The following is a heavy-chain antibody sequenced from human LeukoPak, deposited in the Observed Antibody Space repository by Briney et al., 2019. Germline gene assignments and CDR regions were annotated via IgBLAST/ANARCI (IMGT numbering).Heavy chain of an antibody. D-gene: IGHD4-23*01. Sequence: ASVTVSCKASGGTFSIYPISWVRQAPGQGLEWMGGIIPIFGTANYAQKFQGRVTITADESTSTAYMELSSLRSEDTAVYYCATNTDYGGNIIIDYWGQGTLVTVSS. CDR2: IIPIFGTA. CDR3: ATNTDYGGNIIIDY. V-gene: IGHV1-69*13. CDR1: GGTFSIYP. J-gene: IGHJ4*02.